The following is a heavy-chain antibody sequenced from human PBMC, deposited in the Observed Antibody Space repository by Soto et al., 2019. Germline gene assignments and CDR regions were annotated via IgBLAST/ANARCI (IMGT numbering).Heavy chain of an antibody. CDR1: GFTFKSYT. CDR2: ITTRGNYI. CDR3: ARDPKTSGGQHWAFNYFDS. V-gene: IGHV3-21*01. J-gene: IGHJ4*02. Sequence: GGSLRLSCIASGFTFKSYTMNWVRQAPGKGLEWVSSITTRGNYIHYADSVKGRFTISRDDSKSTLYLQVDSLRPEDAAVYYCARDPKTSGGQHWAFNYFDSWGQGTQVTVSS. D-gene: IGHD7-27*01.